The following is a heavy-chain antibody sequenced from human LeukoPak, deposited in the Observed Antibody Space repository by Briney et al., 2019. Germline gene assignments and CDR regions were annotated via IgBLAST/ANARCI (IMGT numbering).Heavy chain of an antibody. Sequence: GGSLRLSCAGSGYTFSNYWMSWVRQAPGKGLGWVANIKQDGSEKYYVDSVKGRFTISRDNANNLLYLQMNSLRDEDTAVYYCGRAKDYSSIWGQGTLVTVSS. CDR2: IKQDGSEK. V-gene: IGHV3-7*04. CDR1: GYTFSNYW. D-gene: IGHD4-11*01. J-gene: IGHJ4*02. CDR3: GRAKDYSSI.